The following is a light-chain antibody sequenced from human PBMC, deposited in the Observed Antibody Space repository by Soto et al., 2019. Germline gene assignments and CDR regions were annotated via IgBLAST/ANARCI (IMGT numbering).Light chain of an antibody. V-gene: IGLV2-14*01. CDR2: EVN. CDR1: SSDVGSYNY. CDR3: SSYTTRSTNV. J-gene: IGLJ1*01. Sequence: QSALTQPASVSGSPGQSIPISCTGTSSDVGSYNYVSWYQQYPGKAPKLIIFEVNNRPSGVSKRFSGSKSSSMAPVTISGLQAEDEDDYYCSSYTTRSTNVFGTGTKLTVL.